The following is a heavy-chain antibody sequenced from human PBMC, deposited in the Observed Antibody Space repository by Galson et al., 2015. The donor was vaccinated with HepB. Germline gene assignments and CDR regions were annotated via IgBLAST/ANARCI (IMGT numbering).Heavy chain of an antibody. D-gene: IGHD2-15*01. CDR2: IRYDGSNK. V-gene: IGHV3-30*02. Sequence: SLRLSCAASGFTFSSYGMHWVRQAPGKGLEWVAFIRYDGSNKYYADSVKGRFTISRDNSKNTLYLQMNSLRAEDTAVYYCAKDGYCSGGSCYSDFGMDVWGQGTTVTVSS. CDR3: AKDGYCSGGSCYSDFGMDV. J-gene: IGHJ6*02. CDR1: GFTFSSYG.